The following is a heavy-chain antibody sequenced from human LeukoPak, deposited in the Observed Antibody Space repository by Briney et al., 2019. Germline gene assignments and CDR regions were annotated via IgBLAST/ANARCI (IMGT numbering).Heavy chain of an antibody. D-gene: IGHD4-17*01. CDR2: INHRGST. Sequence: SETLSLTCAVYGWSFRGYYWSWIRQPPGKGLEWIGEINHRGSTNYNPSLKSRVTISVDTSKNQFSLKLSSVTAADTAVYYCAKHGDDYGVDYWGQGTLVTVSS. V-gene: IGHV4-34*01. CDR3: AKHGDDYGVDY. J-gene: IGHJ4*02. CDR1: GWSFRGYY.